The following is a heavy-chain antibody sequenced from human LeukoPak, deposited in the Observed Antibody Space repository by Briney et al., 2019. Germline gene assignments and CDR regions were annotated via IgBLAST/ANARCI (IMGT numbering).Heavy chain of an antibody. D-gene: IGHD3-22*01. CDR2: IKRDGSEK. CDR3: ARALYYYDIRGYYYYMDV. CDR1: GFTFSSYW. Sequence: GGSLRLSCAASGFTFSSYWMSWVRQAPGKGLEWVANIKRDGSEKYYVDSVKGRFTISRDNAKNSLYLQMNSLRAEDTAVYYCARALYYYDIRGYYYYMDVWGKGTTVTVSS. V-gene: IGHV3-7*01. J-gene: IGHJ6*03.